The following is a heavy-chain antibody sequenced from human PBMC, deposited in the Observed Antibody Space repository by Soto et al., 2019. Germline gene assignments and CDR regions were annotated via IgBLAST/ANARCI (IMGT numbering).Heavy chain of an antibody. CDR3: ARDLWLAVDDVSY. D-gene: IGHD6-19*01. V-gene: IGHV1-3*01. Sequence: ASVKVSCKASGYTFTSYAMHWVRQAPGQRLEWMGWINAGNGNTKYSQKFQGRVTITRDTSASTAYMELSSLRSEDTAVYYCARDLWLAVDDVSYWGQGTLVTVSS. J-gene: IGHJ4*02. CDR2: INAGNGNT. CDR1: GYTFTSYA.